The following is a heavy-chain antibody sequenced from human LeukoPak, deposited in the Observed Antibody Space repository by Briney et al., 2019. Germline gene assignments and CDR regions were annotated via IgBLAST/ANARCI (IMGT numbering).Heavy chain of an antibody. CDR3: ARESKPQNYYGSGSYFDY. Sequence: SETLSLTCTVSGGSISSYYWSWIRQPPGKGLEWIGYIYYSGSTNYNPSLKSRVTISVDTSKNRFSLKLSSVTAADTAVYYCARESKPQNYYGSGSYFDYWGQGTLVTVSS. D-gene: IGHD3-10*01. V-gene: IGHV4-59*01. CDR2: IYYSGST. CDR1: GGSISSYY. J-gene: IGHJ4*02.